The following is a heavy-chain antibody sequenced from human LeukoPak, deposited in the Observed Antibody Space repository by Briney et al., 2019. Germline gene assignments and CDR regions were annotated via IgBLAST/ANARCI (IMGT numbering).Heavy chain of an antibody. Sequence: HPGGSLRLSCAASGFTFSGCAIHWVRQSSGKGLEWVGHIDKKDNFHATAYAASVQGRFSISRDDSKNTAFLHMNSLKIEDMALYYCTRDSGTYNWLDPWGQGTLVTVSS. CDR3: TRDSGTYNWLDP. CDR1: GFTFSGCA. J-gene: IGHJ5*02. CDR2: IDKKDNFHAT. D-gene: IGHD1-26*01. V-gene: IGHV3-73*01.